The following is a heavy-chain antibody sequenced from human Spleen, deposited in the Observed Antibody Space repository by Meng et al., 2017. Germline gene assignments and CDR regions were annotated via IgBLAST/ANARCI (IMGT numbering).Heavy chain of an antibody. V-gene: IGHV1-18*01. Sequence: ASVKVSCKSSGYSFTDFGITWVRQAPGQGLEWMGWISVYNGDTKYGQKVQGRVTMTTDTSTSTAYMELRSLRSDDTAVYYCGRVGLWFGELFYRDWFDPWGQGTLVTVSS. CDR1: GYSFTDFG. J-gene: IGHJ5*02. CDR2: ISVYNGDT. D-gene: IGHD3-10*01. CDR3: GRVGLWFGELFYRDWFDP.